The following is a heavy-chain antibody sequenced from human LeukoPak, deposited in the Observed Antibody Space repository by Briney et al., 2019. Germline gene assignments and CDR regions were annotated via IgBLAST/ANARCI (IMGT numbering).Heavy chain of an antibody. CDR1: GGSFSGYY. V-gene: IGHV4-34*01. J-gene: IGHJ5*02. CDR2: INHSGST. Sequence: SETLSLTCAVYGGSFSGYYWSWIRQPPGKGLEWIGEINHSGSTNYNPSLKSRVTISVDTSKNQFSLKLSSVTAADTAVYYCARDGGYYDYVWGSYRYTNNWFDPWGQGTLVTVSS. D-gene: IGHD3-16*02. CDR3: ARDGGYYDYVWGSYRYTNNWFDP.